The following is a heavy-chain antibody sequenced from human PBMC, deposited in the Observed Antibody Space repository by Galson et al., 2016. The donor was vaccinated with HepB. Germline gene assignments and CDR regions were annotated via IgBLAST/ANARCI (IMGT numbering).Heavy chain of an antibody. CDR2: INVYSGYT. Sequence: SVKVSCKASGYSFSSFGISWVRQAPGQGLEWMGWINVYSGYTNYAQRLQGRATMTPDTSTSTAYMELRSLRSDDTAVSYCARDWETEAPPAPREAPAIYGMDAWGHGTTVTVSS. J-gene: IGHJ6*02. V-gene: IGHV1-18*01. CDR1: GYSFSSFG. CDR3: ARDWETEAPPAPREAPAIYGMDA. D-gene: IGHD1-26*01.